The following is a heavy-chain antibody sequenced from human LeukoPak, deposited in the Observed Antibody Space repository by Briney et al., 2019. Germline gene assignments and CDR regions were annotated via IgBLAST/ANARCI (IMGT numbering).Heavy chain of an antibody. CDR1: GLIFSNYE. D-gene: IGHD6-13*01. J-gene: IGHJ4*02. Sequence: GGSLRLSCAASGLIFSNYEMNWVRQAPGKGLEWVSYISSTGSTIYYADSVKGRFTISRDNAKNSLYLQMNSLRAEDTAVYYCASLTSSWVRDYFDSWGQGTLVTVSS. CDR3: ASLTSSWVRDYFDS. CDR2: ISSTGSTI. V-gene: IGHV3-48*03.